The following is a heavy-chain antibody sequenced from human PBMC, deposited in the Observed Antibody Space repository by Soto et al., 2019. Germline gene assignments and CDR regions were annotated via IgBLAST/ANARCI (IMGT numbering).Heavy chain of an antibody. CDR1: GFTFSSYW. CDR3: ARDSTPYSDTWYDALYI. J-gene: IGHJ3*02. D-gene: IGHD1-26*01. CDR2: IKEDGSEK. V-gene: IGHV3-7*01. Sequence: GGSLRLSCAASGFTFSSYWMTWLRQAPGKGLEWVANIKEDGSEKYYVDSVKGRFTISRDNAKNSLYLQMNSLRGEDTAVYYCARDSTPYSDTWYDALYIWGQGTMVSVSS.